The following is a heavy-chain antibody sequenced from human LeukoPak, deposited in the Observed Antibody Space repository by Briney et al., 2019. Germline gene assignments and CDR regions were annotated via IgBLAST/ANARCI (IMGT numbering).Heavy chain of an antibody. CDR1: DCAYTGCY. V-gene: IGHV1-2*02. D-gene: IGHD3-3*01. CDR3: ARADFIDAGPYLIGP. Sequence: KTGASVRVSCKASDCAYTGCYLHWVRQAPGQGLEWMGWINTKSGRTSSARKFQGRVTMTRDPSITTVYMDMAWLTSDDTAIYFCARADFIDAGPYLIGPWGQGTLVTVSS. CDR2: INTKSGRT. J-gene: IGHJ5*02.